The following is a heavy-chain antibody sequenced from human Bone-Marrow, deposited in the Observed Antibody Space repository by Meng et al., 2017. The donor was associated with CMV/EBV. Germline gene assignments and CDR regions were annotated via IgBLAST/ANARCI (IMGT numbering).Heavy chain of an antibody. CDR3: ARIAVAGTGMDV. CDR2: IYHSGST. J-gene: IGHJ6*02. V-gene: IGHV4-4*02. Sequence: GSLRLSCAVSGGSISSSNWWSWVRQPPGKGLEWIGEIYHSGSTNYNPSLKRRVTISVDKSKNQFSLKLSSVTAADTAVYYCARIAVAGTGMDVWGQGTTVTVSS. CDR1: GGSISSSNW. D-gene: IGHD6-19*01.